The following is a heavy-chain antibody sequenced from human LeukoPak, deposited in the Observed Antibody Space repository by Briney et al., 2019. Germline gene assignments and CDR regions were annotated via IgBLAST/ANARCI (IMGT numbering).Heavy chain of an antibody. CDR3: ATEYNVDTAMVGGYAFDI. CDR2: FDPEDGET. J-gene: IGHJ3*02. V-gene: IGHV1-24*01. Sequence: ASVKVSCKVSGYTLTELSMHWVRRAPGKGLEWMGGFDPEDGETIYAQKFQGRVTMTEDTSTDTAYMELSSLRSEDTAVYYCATEYNVDTAMVGGYAFDIWGQGTMVTVSS. D-gene: IGHD5-18*01. CDR1: GYTLTELS.